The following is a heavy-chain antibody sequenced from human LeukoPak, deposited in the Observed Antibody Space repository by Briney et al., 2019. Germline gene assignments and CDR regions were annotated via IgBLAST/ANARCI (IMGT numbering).Heavy chain of an antibody. V-gene: IGHV4-4*08. J-gene: IGHJ4*02. D-gene: IGHD2-21*02. Sequence: SETLSLTCTVSGASITRSFWTWVRQTPEKGLEWIGYISSTGNTNYNPSLGSRVTMSVDTSNNQFSLDLKSVTAADTAVYYCATATAFYCIDHWGQGTLVTVSS. CDR1: GASITRSF. CDR3: ATATAFYCIDH. CDR2: ISSTGNT.